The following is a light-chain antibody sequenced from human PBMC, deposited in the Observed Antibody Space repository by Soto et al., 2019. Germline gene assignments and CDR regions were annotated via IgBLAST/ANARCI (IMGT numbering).Light chain of an antibody. V-gene: IGKV1-27*01. CDR3: LKHISASWT. CDR2: AAS. J-gene: IGKJ1*01. CDR1: QGSSNY. Sequence: DIQMTQSPSSLSASVGDRVTITCRASQGSSNYLAWYQQKPGQVPKLLIYAASTLQSGVPSRFSGSGSGTDFTLTISSLQPEDVATYYFLKHISASWTCGQGTKVELK.